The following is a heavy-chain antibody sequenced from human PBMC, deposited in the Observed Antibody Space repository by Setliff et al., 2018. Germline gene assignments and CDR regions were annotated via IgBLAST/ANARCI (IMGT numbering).Heavy chain of an antibody. CDR2: ISYDGSNK. CDR3: ARNYDSSGLYFDS. J-gene: IGHJ4*02. V-gene: IGHV3-30*04. CDR1: GFTFSSYA. Sequence: GGSLRLSCAASGFTFSSYAMHWVRPAPGKGLEWVAVISYDGSNKYYADSVKGRFTISRDNSKNTLYLQMNSLRAEDTAVYYCARNYDSSGLYFDSWGQGPLVAIFS. D-gene: IGHD3-22*01.